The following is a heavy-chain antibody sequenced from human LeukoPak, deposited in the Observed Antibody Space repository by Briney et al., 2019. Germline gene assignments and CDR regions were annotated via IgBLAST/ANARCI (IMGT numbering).Heavy chain of an antibody. V-gene: IGHV3-30*04. CDR3: ARDRLSSGWTYDAFDI. CDR1: GFTFSSYA. D-gene: IGHD6-19*01. CDR2: ISYDGSNK. Sequence: PGGSLRLSCAASGFTFSSYAMHWVRQAPGKGLEWVAVISYDGSNKYYADSVKGRFTISRDNSKNTLYLQMNSLRAEDTAVYYCARDRLSSGWTYDAFDIWGQGTMVTVSS. J-gene: IGHJ3*02.